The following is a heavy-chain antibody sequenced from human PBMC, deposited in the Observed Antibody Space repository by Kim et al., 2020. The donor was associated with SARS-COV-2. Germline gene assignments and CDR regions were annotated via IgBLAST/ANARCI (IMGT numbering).Heavy chain of an antibody. J-gene: IGHJ6*03. Sequence: GGSLRLSCAASGFTFSSYAMHWVRQAPGKGLEWVAVISYDGSNKYYADSVKGRFTISRDNSKNTLYLQMNSLRAEDTAVYYCARDAVPSSAVYYYYYYM. D-gene: IGHD2-2*01. CDR3: ARDAVPSSAVYYYYYYM. V-gene: IGHV3-30-3*01. CDR1: GFTFSSYA. CDR2: ISYDGSNK.